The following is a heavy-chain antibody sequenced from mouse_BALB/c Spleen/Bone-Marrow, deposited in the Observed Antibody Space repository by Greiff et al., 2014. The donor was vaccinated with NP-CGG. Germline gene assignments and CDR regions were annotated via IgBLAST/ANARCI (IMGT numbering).Heavy chain of an antibody. V-gene: IGHV2-9*02. D-gene: IGHD1-2*01. Sequence: VMLVESGPGLVAPSQSLSISCTVSGFSLTSYGVHWVRQPPGKGLEWLGVIWADGSTNYNSALMSRLSISKDNSKSQVLLKMNSLQTDDTAMYYCARITTATGAMDYWGQGTSVTVSS. CDR2: IWADGST. CDR3: ARITTATGAMDY. CDR1: GFSLTSYG. J-gene: IGHJ4*01.